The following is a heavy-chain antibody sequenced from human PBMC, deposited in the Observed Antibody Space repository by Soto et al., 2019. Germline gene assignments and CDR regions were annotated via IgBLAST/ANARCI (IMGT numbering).Heavy chain of an antibody. CDR2: IHYSGTT. Sequence: XTLSLACTVSGGSVRNYLWAWIRQPPGKGLEWIGYIHYSGTTSFFPSYNPYLRSRVTISEDTSKNQFYLKLLSVTNADTAVYFCAAGEASSRNLAPYYLDFWGQGTLVTVSS. CDR3: AAGEASSRNLAPYYLDF. CDR1: GGSVRNYL. J-gene: IGHJ4*02. D-gene: IGHD6-13*01. V-gene: IGHV4-59*02.